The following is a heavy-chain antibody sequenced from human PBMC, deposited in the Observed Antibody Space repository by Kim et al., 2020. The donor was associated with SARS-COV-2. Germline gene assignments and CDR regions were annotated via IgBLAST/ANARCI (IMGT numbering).Heavy chain of an antibody. CDR3: ARDYDILTGYFDY. V-gene: IGHV3-30*04. J-gene: IGHJ4*02. CDR1: GFTFSSYA. Sequence: GGSLRLSCAASGFTFSSYAMHWVRQAPGKGLEWVAVISYDGSNKYYADSVKGRFTISRDNSKNTLYLQMNSLRAEDTAVYYCARDYDILTGYFDYWGQGTLVTVSS. D-gene: IGHD3-9*01. CDR2: ISYDGSNK.